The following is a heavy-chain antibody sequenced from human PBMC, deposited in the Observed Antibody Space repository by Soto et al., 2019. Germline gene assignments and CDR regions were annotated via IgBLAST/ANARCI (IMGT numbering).Heavy chain of an antibody. CDR3: ARGGRYFDWLHDY. V-gene: IGHV4-59*01. J-gene: IGHJ4*02. Sequence: PWETLSLTCTVSGGSISSYYWSWIRQPPGKGLEWIGYIYYSGSTNYNPSLKSRVTISVDTSKNQFSLKLSSVTAADTAVYYCARGGRYFDWLHDYWGQGTLVTVSS. CDR1: GGSISSYY. CDR2: IYYSGST. D-gene: IGHD3-9*01.